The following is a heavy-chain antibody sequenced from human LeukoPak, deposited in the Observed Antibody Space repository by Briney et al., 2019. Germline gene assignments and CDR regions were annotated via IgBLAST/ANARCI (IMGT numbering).Heavy chain of an antibody. CDR1: GYTFTSYY. V-gene: IGHV1-46*01. J-gene: IGHJ4*02. D-gene: IGHD3-10*01. CDR2: INPSGGST. CDR3: ARDPTGYYGSGSYYSMFDY. Sequence: GASVKVSCKASGYTFTSYYMHWVRQAPGQGLEWMGIINPSGGSTSYAQKFQGRVTMTRDMSTSTVYMELSSLRSEDTAVYYCARDPTGYYGSGSYYSMFDYWGQGTLVTVSS.